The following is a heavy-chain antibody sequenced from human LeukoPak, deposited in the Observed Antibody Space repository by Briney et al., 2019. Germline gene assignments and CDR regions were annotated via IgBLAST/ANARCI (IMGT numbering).Heavy chain of an antibody. Sequence: PGGSLRLSCAASGFTFSSYAMSRVRQAPGKGLEWVSAISGSGGSTYYADSVKGRFTISRDNSKNTLYLQMNSLRAEDTAVYYCAKVFLGDSSGYYFEYYFDYWGQGTLVTVSS. CDR2: ISGSGGST. D-gene: IGHD3-22*01. CDR1: GFTFSSYA. CDR3: AKVFLGDSSGYYFEYYFDY. J-gene: IGHJ4*02. V-gene: IGHV3-23*01.